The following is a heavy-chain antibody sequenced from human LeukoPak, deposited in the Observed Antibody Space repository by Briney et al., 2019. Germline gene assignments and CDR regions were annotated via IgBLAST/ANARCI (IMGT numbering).Heavy chain of an antibody. V-gene: IGHV3-49*04. J-gene: IGHJ6*03. Sequence: GWSLRLSCTTSGFTFGDYAMSWVRQAPGKGLEWVGFIRSKLYGGTTEYAASVKGRFTISRDDSKSIAYLQMNSPKIEDTAVYFCPRDGLEWLRPYYYYYKDVWGKGTTVTVSS. CDR2: IRSKLYGGTT. D-gene: IGHD3-3*01. CDR1: GFTFGDYA. CDR3: PRDGLEWLRPYYYYYKDV.